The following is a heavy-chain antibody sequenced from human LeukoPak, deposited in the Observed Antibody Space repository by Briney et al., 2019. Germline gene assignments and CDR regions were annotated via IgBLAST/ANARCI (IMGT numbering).Heavy chain of an antibody. V-gene: IGHV1-69*13. CDR1: GGTFSSYA. D-gene: IGHD1-20*01. CDR3: ASLTGTTRGGYYYYYGMDV. J-gene: IGHJ6*04. Sequence: SVKVSCKASGGTFSSYAISWVRQAPGQGLEWMGGIIPIFGTANYAQKFQGRVTITADESTSTAYMELSNLRSEDTAVYYCASLTGTTRGGYYYYYGMDVWGKGTTVTVSS. CDR2: IIPIFGTA.